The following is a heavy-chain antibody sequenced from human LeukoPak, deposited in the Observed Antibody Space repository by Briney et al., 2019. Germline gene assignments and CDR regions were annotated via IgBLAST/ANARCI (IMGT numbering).Heavy chain of an antibody. CDR3: AREYCSGGSCHKPFDY. V-gene: IGHV1-18*01. CDR1: GYTFTSYG. D-gene: IGHD2-15*01. CDR2: ICAYNGKT. J-gene: IGHJ4*02. Sequence: ASVKVTCKASGYTFTSYGISWLRQAPGQGLEWMGLICAYNGKTNYAQKLQGRVTMTTDTSTSPAYMELRSLRSDDTAVYYCAREYCSGGSCHKPFDYWGQGTLVTVSS.